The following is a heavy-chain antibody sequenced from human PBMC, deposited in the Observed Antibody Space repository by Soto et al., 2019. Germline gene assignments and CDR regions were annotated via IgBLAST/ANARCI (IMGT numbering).Heavy chain of an antibody. CDR2: IYYSGST. CDR1: GGSISSYY. CDR3: ARGASYYDFWSGKNWFDP. J-gene: IGHJ5*02. Sequence: PSETLSLTGTVSGGSISSYYWSWIRQPPVKGLEWIGYIYYSGSTNYNPSLKSRVTISVDTSKNQFSLKLSSVTAAGTAVYYCARGASYYDFWSGKNWFDPWGQGTLVTVSS. D-gene: IGHD3-3*01. V-gene: IGHV4-59*01.